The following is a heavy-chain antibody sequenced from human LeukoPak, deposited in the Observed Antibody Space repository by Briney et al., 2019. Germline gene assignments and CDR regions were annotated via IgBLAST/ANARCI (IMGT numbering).Heavy chain of an antibody. D-gene: IGHD2-15*01. V-gene: IGHV1-18*01. J-gene: IGHJ6*04. CDR1: GYTFTSYG. CDR3: ARDSDLVVAATRFLDV. Sequence: ASVKVSCKASGYTFTSYGISWVRQAPGQGLEWMGWISAYNGNTNYAQKLQGRVTMTTDTSTSTAYTELRSLRSDDTAVYYCARDSDLVVAATRFLDVWGKGTTVTVSS. CDR2: ISAYNGNT.